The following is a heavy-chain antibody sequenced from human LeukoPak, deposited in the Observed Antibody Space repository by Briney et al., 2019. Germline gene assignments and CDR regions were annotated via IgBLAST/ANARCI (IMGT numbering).Heavy chain of an antibody. Sequence: GGSLRLSCAASGFTFSSYWMNWARQAPGKGLKWVASINHNGNVNYYVDSVKGRFTISRDNAKNSLYLQMSNLRAEDTAVYFCARGGGLDVWGQGATVTVSS. V-gene: IGHV3-7*03. CDR2: INHNGNVN. J-gene: IGHJ6*02. D-gene: IGHD3-16*01. CDR3: ARGGGLDV. CDR1: GFTFSSYW.